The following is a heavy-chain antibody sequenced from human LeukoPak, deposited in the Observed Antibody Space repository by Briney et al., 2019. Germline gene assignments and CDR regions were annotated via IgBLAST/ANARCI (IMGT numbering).Heavy chain of an antibody. CDR2: ISSSSSYI. CDR1: GFTFSSYS. Sequence: GGSLRLSCAASGFTFSSYSMNWVRQAPGKGLEWVSSISSSSSYIYYADSVKGRFTISRDNAKNSLYLQMNSLRAEDTAVYYCARSTAILAYCGGDCPNWFDPWGQGTLVTVSS. CDR3: ARSTAILAYCGGDCPNWFDP. D-gene: IGHD2-21*02. J-gene: IGHJ5*02. V-gene: IGHV3-21*01.